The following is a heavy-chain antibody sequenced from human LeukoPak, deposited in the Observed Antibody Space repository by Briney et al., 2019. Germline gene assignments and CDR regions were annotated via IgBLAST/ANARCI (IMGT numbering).Heavy chain of an antibody. Sequence: GGSLRLSCAASGFTFSSYAMHWVRQAPSKGLEWVAVISYDGSNKYYADSVKGRFTISRDTSKNTLYLQMNSLRAEDTAVYYCARDAGRSPTIDYWGQGTLVTVSS. CDR3: ARDAGRSPTIDY. D-gene: IGHD1-14*01. V-gene: IGHV3-30*01. CDR1: GFTFSSYA. CDR2: ISYDGSNK. J-gene: IGHJ4*02.